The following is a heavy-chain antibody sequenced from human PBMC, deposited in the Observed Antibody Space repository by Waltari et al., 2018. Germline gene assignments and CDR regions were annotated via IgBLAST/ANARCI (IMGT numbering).Heavy chain of an antibody. CDR3: ARAFGSSGYMDY. Sequence: EVQLVESGGGLVKPGGSLRLSCAASGFPLRSYSMNWVRQAPGKGLEWVSSISSSSSYIYYADSVKGRFTISRDNAKNSLYLQMNSLRAEDTAVYYCARAFGSSGYMDYWGQGTLVTVSS. J-gene: IGHJ4*02. CDR1: GFPLRSYS. CDR2: ISSSSSYI. V-gene: IGHV3-21*01. D-gene: IGHD3-22*01.